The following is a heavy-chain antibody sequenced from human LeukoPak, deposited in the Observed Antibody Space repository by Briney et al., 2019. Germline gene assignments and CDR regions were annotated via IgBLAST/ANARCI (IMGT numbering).Heavy chain of an antibody. CDR3: ARRAKYTAMATLGY. CDR1: SGSISDYY. V-gene: IGHV4-59*12. Sequence: KSSETLSLTCTVSSGSISDYYWSWIRQPPGKGLEWIGYIYYSGSTNYNPSLKSRVTISVDTSKNQFSLKLSSVTAADTAVYYCARRAKYTAMATLGYWGQGTLVTVSS. CDR2: IYYSGST. D-gene: IGHD5-18*01. J-gene: IGHJ4*02.